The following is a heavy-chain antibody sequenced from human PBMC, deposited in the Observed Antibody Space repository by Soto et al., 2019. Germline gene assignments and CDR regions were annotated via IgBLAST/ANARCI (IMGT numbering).Heavy chain of an antibody. Sequence: GGSLRLSCAASGFTVSSNYMSWVRQAPGKGLEWVSVIYSGGSTYYADSVKGRFTISRDNSKNTLYLQMNSLRAEDTAVYYCSRDRVESGYPEYFQHWGQGTLVTVSS. D-gene: IGHD3-22*01. CDR3: SRDRVESGYPEYFQH. J-gene: IGHJ1*01. CDR1: GFTVSSNY. V-gene: IGHV3-53*01. CDR2: IYSGGST.